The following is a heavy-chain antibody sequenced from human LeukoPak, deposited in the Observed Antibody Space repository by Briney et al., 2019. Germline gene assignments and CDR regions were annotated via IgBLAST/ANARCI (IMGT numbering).Heavy chain of an antibody. CDR2: VSYLGDDQ. CDR3: TENRSSGPHYYYGMDV. Sequence: PGGSLRLSCAASGFTFSSYGIHWVRQSPGKGLEWVAVVSYLGDDQFYAESVKGRFTISRDNSKKTVFLQMNSLRGEDTAVYYCTENRSSGPHYYYGMDVWGRGTTVIVSS. D-gene: IGHD3-22*01. CDR1: GFTFSSYG. J-gene: IGHJ6*02. V-gene: IGHV3-30*03.